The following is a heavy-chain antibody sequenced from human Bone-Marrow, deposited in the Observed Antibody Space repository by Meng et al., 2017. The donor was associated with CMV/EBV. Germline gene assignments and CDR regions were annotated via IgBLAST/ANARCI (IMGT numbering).Heavy chain of an antibody. CDR2: ISYDGSNK. V-gene: IGHV3-30-3*01. J-gene: IGHJ6*02. CDR1: GFTFSSYA. CDR3: AKDMGYCSSTSCPSPPLYYYGMDV. Sequence: GESLKISCAASGFTFSSYAMHWVRQAPGKGLEWVAVISYDGSNKYYADSVKGRFTISRDNSKNTLYLQMNSLRAEDTAVYYCAKDMGYCSSTSCPSPPLYYYGMDVWGQGTTVTVSS. D-gene: IGHD2-2*01.